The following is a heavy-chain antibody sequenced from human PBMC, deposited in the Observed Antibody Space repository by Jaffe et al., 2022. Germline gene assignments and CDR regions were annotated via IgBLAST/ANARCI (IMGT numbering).Heavy chain of an antibody. CDR3: ARDQGDYYDSSGYYEGWFDP. V-gene: IGHV4-59*01. Sequence: QVQLQESGPGLVKPSETLSLTCTVSGGSISSYYWSWIRQPPGKGLEWIGYIYYSGSTNYNPSLKSRVTISVDTSKNQFSLKLSSVTAADTAVYYCARDQGDYYDSSGYYEGWFDPWGQGTLVTVSS. D-gene: IGHD3-22*01. CDR1: GGSISSYY. CDR2: IYYSGST. J-gene: IGHJ5*02.